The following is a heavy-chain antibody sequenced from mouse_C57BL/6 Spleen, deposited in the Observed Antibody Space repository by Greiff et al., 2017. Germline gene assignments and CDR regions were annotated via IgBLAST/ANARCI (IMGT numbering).Heavy chain of an antibody. D-gene: IGHD1-1*01. J-gene: IGHJ2*01. V-gene: IGHV1-58*01. CDR3: TTDPYYGSSYFDY. CDR1: GYTFTSYG. CDR2: IYIGNGYT. Sequence: EVQVVESGAELVRPGSSVKMSCKTSGYTFTSYGINWVKQRPGQGLEWIGYIYIGNGYTEYNEKFKGKATMTADTSSNTAYLQLSSLTSEDTAVYYCTTDPYYGSSYFDYWGQGTTLTVSS.